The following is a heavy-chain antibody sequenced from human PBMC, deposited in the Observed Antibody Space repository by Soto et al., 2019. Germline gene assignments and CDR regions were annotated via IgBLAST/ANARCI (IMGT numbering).Heavy chain of an antibody. J-gene: IGHJ4*02. D-gene: IGHD6-6*01. CDR1: GGSISSGGYY. V-gene: IGHV4-31*03. Sequence: QVQLQESGRVLVKPSQTLSLTCTVSGGSISSGGYYWSWIRQHPGKGLEWIGYIYYSGSTYYNPSLKSRVTISVDTSKNQFSLKLSSVTAADTAVYYCAHSGSSSSASFDYWGQGTLVTVSS. CDR2: IYYSGST. CDR3: AHSGSSSSASFDY.